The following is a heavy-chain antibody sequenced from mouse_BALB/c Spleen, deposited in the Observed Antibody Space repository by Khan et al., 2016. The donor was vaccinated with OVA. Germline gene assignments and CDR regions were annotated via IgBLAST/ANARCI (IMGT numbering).Heavy chain of an antibody. V-gene: IGHV5-17*02. CDR3: ATSYYYGYYFDY. Sequence: EVELVESGGGLVQPGGSRKLSCAASGFTFSSYGMHWVRQAPEKGLEWVAYISGDSSTIYYADTVKGRFTISSDNPKNTLFLQMTSLMSEDTGMYYCATSYYYGYYFDYWGPGTTLTVSS. D-gene: IGHD1-1*01. CDR2: ISGDSSTI. CDR1: GFTFSSYG. J-gene: IGHJ2*01.